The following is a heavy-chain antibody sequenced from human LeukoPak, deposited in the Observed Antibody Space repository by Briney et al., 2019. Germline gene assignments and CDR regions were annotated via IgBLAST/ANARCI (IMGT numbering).Heavy chain of an antibody. CDR1: GGSISSSNNY. Sequence: SETLSLTCTVSGGSISSSNNYWGWIRQPPGKGLEWIGSIYYSGSTYYNPSLKSRITISVDTSKNRFSLKLNSVTAADTAVYYCARLPYPYDSSGSPPLDYWGQGTLVTVSS. D-gene: IGHD3-22*01. CDR3: ARLPYPYDSSGSPPLDY. CDR2: IYYSGST. V-gene: IGHV4-39*01. J-gene: IGHJ4*02.